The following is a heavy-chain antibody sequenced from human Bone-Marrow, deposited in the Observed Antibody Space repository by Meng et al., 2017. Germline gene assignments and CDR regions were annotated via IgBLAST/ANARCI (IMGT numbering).Heavy chain of an antibody. CDR3: ARAQVLLWFGELLPSSCWFDP. J-gene: IGHJ5*02. CDR2: IKQDGSEK. D-gene: IGHD3-10*01. CDR1: GFTFSSYW. V-gene: IGHV3-7*01. Sequence: GESLKISCAASGFTFSSYWMSWVRQAPGKGLEWVANIKQDGSEKYYVDSVKGRFTISRDNAKNSPYLQMNSLRAEDTAVYYCARAQVLLWFGELLPSSCWFDPWGQGTLVIVSS.